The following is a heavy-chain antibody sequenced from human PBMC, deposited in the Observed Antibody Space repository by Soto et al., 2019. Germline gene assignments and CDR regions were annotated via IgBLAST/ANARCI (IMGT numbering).Heavy chain of an antibody. J-gene: IGHJ4*02. CDR1: GDSVPSNSAA. V-gene: IGHV6-1*01. CDR3: AREAVQVACNSCFDY. D-gene: IGHD5-12*01. CDR2: TYYRSKWYN. Sequence: SQTLSLTCAISGDSVPSNSAAWNWIRQSPSRGLEWLGRTYYRSKWYNDYAVSVKSRITINPDTSKNQFSLQLNSVTPEDTAVYYCAREAVQVACNSCFDYWGQGTLVTASS.